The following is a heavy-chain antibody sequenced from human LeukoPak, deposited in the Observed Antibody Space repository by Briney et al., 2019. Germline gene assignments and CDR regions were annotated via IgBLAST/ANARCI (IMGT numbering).Heavy chain of an antibody. J-gene: IGHJ4*02. V-gene: IGHV4-59*10. CDR3: ARYGRNYDSSGYYLGY. Sequence: SETLSLTCAFYGGSFSGYYWSWIRQPAGKGLEWIGRIYTSGSTNYNPSLKSRVTISVDTSKNQFSLKLSSVTAADTAVYYCARYGRNYDSSGYYLGYWGQGTLVTVSS. D-gene: IGHD3-22*01. CDR2: IYTSGST. CDR1: GGSFSGYY.